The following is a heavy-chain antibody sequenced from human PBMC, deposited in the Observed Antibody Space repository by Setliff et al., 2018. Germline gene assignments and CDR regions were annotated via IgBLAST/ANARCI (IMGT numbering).Heavy chain of an antibody. CDR1: GYSFTVFG. CDR2: PIPVFGTT. D-gene: IGHD5-18*01. V-gene: IGHV1-69*05. CDR3: AREGVDTRSSTDYRNYMDV. J-gene: IGHJ6*03. Sequence: VASVKVSCKTSGYSFTVFGISWVRQAPGQGLEWLGGPIPVFGTTDYAQKFHGRVTIITDESTSTAYMELSSLTSDDTAVYYCAREGVDTRSSTDYRNYMDVWGKGTTVTVSS.